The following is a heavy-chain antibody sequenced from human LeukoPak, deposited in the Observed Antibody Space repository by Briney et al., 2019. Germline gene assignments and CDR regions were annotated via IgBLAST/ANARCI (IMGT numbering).Heavy chain of an antibody. V-gene: IGHV3-7*01. CDR2: IRQDGGEI. D-gene: IGHD3-3*01. J-gene: IGHJ4*02. Sequence: PGGSLRLSRTASGFTFSDYWMSWVRQIPGKGLEWVANIRQDGGEIYYVDSVKSRFTISRDNAKNSLHLQMNSLRAEDTAVYYCARDSRPFGVVIIDFDYWGQGTLVTVSS. CDR1: GFTFSDYW. CDR3: ARDSRPFGVVIIDFDY.